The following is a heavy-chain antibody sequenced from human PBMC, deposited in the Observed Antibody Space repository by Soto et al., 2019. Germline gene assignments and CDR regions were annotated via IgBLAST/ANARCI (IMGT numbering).Heavy chain of an antibody. J-gene: IGHJ6*02. Sequence: EASVKVACKASGYTFSDYFIHWLRQAPGQGLEWMGWINPNSGGIKYVYNFQARITMTRGTSTSTAYTELSSLRSDDTAVYYCASEFAMKALLNSGSLHYGSWGQGTTVTVSS. CDR2: INPNSGGI. CDR3: ASEFAMKALLNSGSLHYGS. V-gene: IGHV1-2*02. CDR1: GYTFSDYF. D-gene: IGHD1-26*01.